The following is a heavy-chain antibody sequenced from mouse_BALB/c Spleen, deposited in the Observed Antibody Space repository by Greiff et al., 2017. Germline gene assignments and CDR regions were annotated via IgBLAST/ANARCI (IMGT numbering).Heavy chain of an antibody. CDR3: ANYYGSSYYAMDY. CDR1: GYTFTNYW. D-gene: IGHD1-1*01. V-gene: IGHV1-63*02. J-gene: IGHJ4*01. Sequence: QVQLQQSGAELVRPGTLVKISCKASGYTFTNYWLGWVKQRPGHGLEWIGGIYPGGGYTNYNEKFKGKATLTADTSSSTAYMQLSSLTSEDSAVYYCANYYGSSYYAMDYWGQGTSVTVSA. CDR2: IYPGGGYT.